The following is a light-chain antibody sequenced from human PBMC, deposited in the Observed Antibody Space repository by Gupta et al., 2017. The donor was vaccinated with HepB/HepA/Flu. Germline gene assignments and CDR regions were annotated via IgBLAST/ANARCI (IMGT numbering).Light chain of an antibody. CDR2: DVT. J-gene: IGLJ2*01. CDR1: SRDVGVYDF. Sequence: HSALTQPASLSGSPGPSITISCTGTSRDVGVYDFVSWYQQYPGKAPKLLIYDVTNRPSGVSYRFSGSKSGNTASLTISGLQAEDEADYYCSSFTNTGALVLFGGGTKLSVL. V-gene: IGLV2-14*03. CDR3: SSFTNTGALVL.